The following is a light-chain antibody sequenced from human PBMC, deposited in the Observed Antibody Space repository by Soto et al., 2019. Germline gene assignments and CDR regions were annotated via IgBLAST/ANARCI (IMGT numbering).Light chain of an antibody. V-gene: IGLV2-14*03. CDR3: SSFTTSNTLI. CDR1: SSDVGDYDY. J-gene: IGLJ2*01. CDR2: EVT. Sequence: QSALTQPASVSGSPGQSITISCTGTSSDVGDYDYVSWYQQLPGKAPQLMIFEVTNRPSGVSRRFSGSKSGNTASLTISGLQTEDEADYYCSSFTTSNTLIFGGGTKVTVL.